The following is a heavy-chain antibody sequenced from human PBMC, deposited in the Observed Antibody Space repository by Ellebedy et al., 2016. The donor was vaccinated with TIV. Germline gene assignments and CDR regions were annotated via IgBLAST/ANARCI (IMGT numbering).Heavy chain of an antibody. D-gene: IGHD3-16*01. CDR3: AKASPSGLGVLDY. J-gene: IGHJ4*02. V-gene: IGHV3-30*18. CDR2: LLYDGTDE. CDR1: GFTFSSYW. Sequence: GGSLRLSCAASGFTFSSYWMHWVRQAPGKGLEWVAGLLYDGTDEYYADSVKGRFTISRDISTNTLYLQMSSLGAEDTALYFCAKASPSGLGVLDYWGQGILVTVSS.